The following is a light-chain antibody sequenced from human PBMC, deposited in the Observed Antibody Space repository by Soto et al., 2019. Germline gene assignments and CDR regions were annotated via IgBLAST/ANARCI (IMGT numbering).Light chain of an antibody. CDR3: QHYGSSGT. V-gene: IGKV3-20*01. CDR2: GAS. J-gene: IGKJ1*01. CDR1: QSVSNNY. Sequence: EVVLTQSPGTLSLSRGERATLSCRASQSVSNNYLAWYQQKPGQAPRLLIYGASNRATGIPDRFSDSGSGTDFTLTISRLELDDFAVYYCQHYGSSGTFGQGTKVDIK.